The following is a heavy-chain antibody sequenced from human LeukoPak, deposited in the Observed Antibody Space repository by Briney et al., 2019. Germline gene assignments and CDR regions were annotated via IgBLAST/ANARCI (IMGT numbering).Heavy chain of an antibody. J-gene: IGHJ4*02. D-gene: IGHD3-10*01. V-gene: IGHV1-69*13. Sequence: SVKVSCKASGYTFTGYYMHWVRQAPGQGLEWMGGIIPIFGTANYAQKFQGRVTITADESTSTAYMELSSLRSEDTAVYYCAYVMVRGVIILHPMVYWGQGTLVTVSS. CDR1: GYTFTGYY. CDR3: AYVMVRGVIILHPMVY. CDR2: IIPIFGTA.